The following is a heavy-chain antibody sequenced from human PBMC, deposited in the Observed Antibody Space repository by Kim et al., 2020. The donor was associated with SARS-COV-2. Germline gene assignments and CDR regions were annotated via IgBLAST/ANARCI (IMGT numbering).Heavy chain of an antibody. V-gene: IGHV1-46*01. CDR3: ARPRSVEFKVDAFDI. Sequence: ASVKVSCKASGYTFTSYYMHWVRQAPGQGLEWMGIINPSGGSTSYAQKFQGRVTMTRDTSTSTVYMELSSLRSEDTAVYYCARPRSVEFKVDAFDIWGQGTMVTVSS. CDR1: GYTFTSYY. CDR2: INPSGGST. J-gene: IGHJ3*02.